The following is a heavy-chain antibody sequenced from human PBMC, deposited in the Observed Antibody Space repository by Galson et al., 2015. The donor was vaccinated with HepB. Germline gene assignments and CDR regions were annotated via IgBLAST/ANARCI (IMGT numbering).Heavy chain of an antibody. CDR1: GGSISSYY. CDR3: ARWNYLFEGDYYGMDV. J-gene: IGHJ6*02. V-gene: IGHV4-59*01. D-gene: IGHD1-7*01. CDR2: IYYSGST. Sequence: SETLSLTCTVSGGSISSYYWSWIRQPPGKGLEWIGYIYYSGSTNYNPSLKSRVTISVDTSKNQFSLKLSSVTAADTAVYYCARWNYLFEGDYYGMDVWGQGTTVTVSS.